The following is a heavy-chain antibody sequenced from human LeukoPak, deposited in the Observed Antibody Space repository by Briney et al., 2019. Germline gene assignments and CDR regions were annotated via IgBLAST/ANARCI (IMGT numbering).Heavy chain of an antibody. CDR2: ISGSGGST. V-gene: IGHV3-23*01. Sequence: GGSLRLSCAASGFTFSSYAMSWVRQAPGKGLEWVSAISGSGGSTYYADSVKGRFTISRDNSKDTLYLQMNSLRAEDTAVYYCAKDSPFEYSSTLFDYWGQGTLVTVSS. J-gene: IGHJ4*02. D-gene: IGHD6-6*01. CDR3: AKDSPFEYSSTLFDY. CDR1: GFTFSSYA.